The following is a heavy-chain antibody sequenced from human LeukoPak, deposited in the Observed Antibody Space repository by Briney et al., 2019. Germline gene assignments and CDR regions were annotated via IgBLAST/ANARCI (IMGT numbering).Heavy chain of an antibody. CDR2: ISGSGGST. D-gene: IGHD3-10*01. J-gene: IGHJ5*02. Sequence: GGSLRLSCAASGFTFSSYAMSWVRQAPGKGLEWVSAISGSGGSTYYADSVKGRFTISRDNSKNTLYLQMNSLRAEDTAVYYCAKKESIIWFGSPSFDPWGQGTLVTVSS. V-gene: IGHV3-23*01. CDR3: AKKESIIWFGSPSFDP. CDR1: GFTFSSYA.